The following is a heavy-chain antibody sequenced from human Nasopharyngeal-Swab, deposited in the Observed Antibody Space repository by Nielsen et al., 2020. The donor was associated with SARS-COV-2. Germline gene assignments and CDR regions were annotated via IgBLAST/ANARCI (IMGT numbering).Heavy chain of an antibody. CDR1: GYSFTNYW. Sequence: GGSLRLPCKGVGYSFTNYWIAWIRQMPGKGLEWMGIIYPGGSETRYSPSFEGQVTMSADRSIDTAYLKWSSLEASDTGIYYCARQGGSAGASDYWGQGTLVTVSS. D-gene: IGHD6-19*01. CDR2: IYPGGSET. J-gene: IGHJ4*02. V-gene: IGHV5-51*01. CDR3: ARQGGSAGASDY.